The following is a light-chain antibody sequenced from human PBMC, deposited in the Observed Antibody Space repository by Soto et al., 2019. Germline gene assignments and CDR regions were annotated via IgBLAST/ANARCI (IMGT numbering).Light chain of an antibody. Sequence: QSALTQPASVSGSPGQSITISCTGTSRDVGYYNYVAWYQHHPGKAPKLMIYEVSNRPSGVSNRFSGSKSGNTASLAISGLQAEDEADYYCRSYTTSSTQVFGGGTKLTVL. J-gene: IGLJ3*02. CDR3: RSYTTSSTQV. CDR2: EVS. CDR1: SRDVGYYNY. V-gene: IGLV2-14*01.